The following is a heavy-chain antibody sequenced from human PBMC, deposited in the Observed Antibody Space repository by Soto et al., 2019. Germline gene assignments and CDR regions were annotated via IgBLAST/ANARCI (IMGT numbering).Heavy chain of an antibody. CDR2: ISGSGGST. Sequence: EVQLLESGGGLVQPGGSLRLSCAASGFTFSSYAMSWVRQAPGKGLEWVSAISGSGGSTYYADSVKGRFTISRDNSKNTLYLQMNSLRAEDTAVYYCAKARTQQLVRLEAFDIWGQGTMVTVSS. V-gene: IGHV3-23*01. J-gene: IGHJ3*02. CDR1: GFTFSSYA. D-gene: IGHD6-13*01. CDR3: AKARTQQLVRLEAFDI.